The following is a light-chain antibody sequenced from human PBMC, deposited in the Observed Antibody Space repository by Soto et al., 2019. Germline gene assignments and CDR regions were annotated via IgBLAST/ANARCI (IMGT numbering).Light chain of an antibody. Sequence: DLQMTQSPSSLSASLGDSVTIXXRASQSISSYLNWYQHKPGKAPKLXIYAASSLQSGVPSRFSGSRAGPDFTLTISSLQPEDFATYYCQQSYSSPPTFGQGTKVDIK. CDR3: QQSYSSPPT. J-gene: IGKJ1*01. CDR2: AAS. V-gene: IGKV1-39*01. CDR1: QSISSY.